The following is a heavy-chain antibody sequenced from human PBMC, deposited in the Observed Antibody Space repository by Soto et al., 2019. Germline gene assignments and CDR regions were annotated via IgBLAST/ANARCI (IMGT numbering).Heavy chain of an antibody. Sequence: EVQLVESGGGLAQPGGSLRLSCVASGFSFSDYEMNWVRQAPGKGLEWVAYISSGGSTIHYAGSVRGRFTVSRDNARNSLYLQMNTLSVEDTALYYCARDRAAGGYWGQGTLVTVSS. J-gene: IGHJ4*02. V-gene: IGHV3-48*03. CDR1: GFSFSDYE. CDR2: ISSGGSTI. D-gene: IGHD6-13*01. CDR3: ARDRAAGGY.